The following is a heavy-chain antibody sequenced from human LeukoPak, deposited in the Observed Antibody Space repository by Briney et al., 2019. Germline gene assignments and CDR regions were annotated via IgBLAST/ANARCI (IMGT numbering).Heavy chain of an antibody. D-gene: IGHD2-8*01. Sequence: SGGSLRLSCAASGFALTSYAMSWVRQAPGQGLEWVSSSTYYADSVKCRFTISRDNSKNTLHLQMNSLGVEDTAIYFCARCMVLRQGWCNWFDHWGQGTLVTVSS. J-gene: IGHJ5*02. CDR1: GFALTSYA. V-gene: IGHV3-23*01. CDR2: ST. CDR3: ARCMVLRQGWCNWFDH.